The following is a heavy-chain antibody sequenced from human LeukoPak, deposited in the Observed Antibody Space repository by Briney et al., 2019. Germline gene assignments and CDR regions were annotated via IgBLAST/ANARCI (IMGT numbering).Heavy chain of an antibody. CDR3: ARDRAWEAYDILTGYFGWFDP. V-gene: IGHV4-38-2*02. CDR2: IYHSGST. J-gene: IGHJ5*02. Sequence: SETLSLTCTVSGYSISSGYYWGWIRQPPGKGLEWIGSIYHSGSTYYNPSLKSRVTISVDTSKNQFSLKLSSVTAADTAVYYCARDRAWEAYDILTGYFGWFDPWGQGTLVTVSS. D-gene: IGHD3-9*01. CDR1: GYSISSGYY.